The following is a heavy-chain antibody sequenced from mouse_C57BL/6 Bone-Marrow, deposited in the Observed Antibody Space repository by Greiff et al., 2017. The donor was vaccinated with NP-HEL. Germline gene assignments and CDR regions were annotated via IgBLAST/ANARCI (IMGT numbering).Heavy chain of an antibody. J-gene: IGHJ4*01. CDR1: GYSFTGYY. V-gene: IGHV1-42*01. Sequence: VQLQQSGPELVKPGASVKISCKASGYSFTGYYMNWVKQSPEKSLEWIGEINPSTGGTTYNQKFKAKATLTVDKSSSTAYMQLKSLTSEDSAVYYCARRRLWGYYAMDYWGQGTSVTVSS. CDR3: ARRRLWGYYAMDY. CDR2: INPSTGGT. D-gene: IGHD1-1*02.